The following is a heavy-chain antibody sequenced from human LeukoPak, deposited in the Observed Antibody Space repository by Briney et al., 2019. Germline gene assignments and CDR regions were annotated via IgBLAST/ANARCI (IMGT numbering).Heavy chain of an antibody. D-gene: IGHD2-15*01. CDR1: GSIFSNYA. CDR3: ARERSDCSGSACYSRNRNHSGLDV. Sequence: GASVKVSCKASGSIFSNYAITWVRQAPGQGLEWMGRIIPMLGVANNAENFQDRVPINADKSTNTMYMELSSLRSEDTAVYYCARERSDCSGSACYSRNRNHSGLDVWGQGTTVTVSS. J-gene: IGHJ6*02. CDR2: IIPMLGVA. V-gene: IGHV1-69*04.